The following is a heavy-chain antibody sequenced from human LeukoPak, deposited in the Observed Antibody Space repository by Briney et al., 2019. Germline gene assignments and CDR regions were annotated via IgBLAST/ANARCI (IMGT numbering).Heavy chain of an antibody. Sequence: SETLSLTCAVYGGSFSGYYWSWIRQPPGKGLEWIGEINHSGSTNYNPSLKSRVTISVDTSKNQFSLKLSSVTAADTAVYYCARTSYPSRDAYTPFDYWGQGTLVTVSS. J-gene: IGHJ4*02. CDR3: ARTSYPSRDAYTPFDY. V-gene: IGHV4-34*01. CDR1: GGSFSGYY. CDR2: INHSGST. D-gene: IGHD5-24*01.